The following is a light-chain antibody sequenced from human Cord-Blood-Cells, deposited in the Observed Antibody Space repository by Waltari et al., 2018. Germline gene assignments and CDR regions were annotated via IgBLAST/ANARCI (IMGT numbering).Light chain of an antibody. CDR2: DVS. CDR1: SSDVGGYNY. V-gene: IGLV2-11*01. J-gene: IGLJ3*02. Sequence: QSALTQPRSVSGSPGQSVTISCTGTSSDVGGYNYVPWYQQHPGKAPKLMIYDVSKRPSGVPDRFSGSKSGNTASLTISGLQAEDEADYYCCSYAGSSWVFGGGTKLTVL. CDR3: CSYAGSSWV.